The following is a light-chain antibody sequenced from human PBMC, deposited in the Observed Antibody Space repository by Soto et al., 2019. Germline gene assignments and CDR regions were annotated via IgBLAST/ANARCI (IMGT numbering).Light chain of an antibody. CDR3: QQSYTMPVT. V-gene: IGKV1-5*01. CDR1: QTISGW. J-gene: IGKJ5*01. CDR2: DAC. Sequence: IRMTQSPSTLSASVGDTVTITCRASQTISGWLAWYQQRPGKAPNLLIFDACTLESGVPSRFSGSGSGTTFTLTISSLQSEDFATYYCQQSYTMPVTFGQG.